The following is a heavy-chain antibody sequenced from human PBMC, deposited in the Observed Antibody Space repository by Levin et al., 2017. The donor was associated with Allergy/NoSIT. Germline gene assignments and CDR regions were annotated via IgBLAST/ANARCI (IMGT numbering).Heavy chain of an antibody. Sequence: GESLKISCAASGFTFSSYAMSWVRQAPGKGLEWVSAISGSGGSTYYADSVKGRFTISRDNSKNTLYLQMNSLRAEDTAVYYCAKGDPDYCSSTSFCWGVYYYYYMDVWGKGTTVTVSS. CDR2: ISGSGGST. CDR1: GFTFSSYA. CDR3: AKGDPDYCSSTSFCWGVYYYYYMDV. J-gene: IGHJ6*03. D-gene: IGHD2-2*01. V-gene: IGHV3-23*01.